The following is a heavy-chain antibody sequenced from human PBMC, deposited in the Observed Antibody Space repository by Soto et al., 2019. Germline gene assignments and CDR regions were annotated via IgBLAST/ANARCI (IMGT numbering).Heavy chain of an antibody. J-gene: IGHJ5*02. CDR3: VASLAASGLNWLDP. CDR1: GGSISEKY. CDR2: IFANGHT. V-gene: IGHV4-4*07. D-gene: IGHD6-13*01. Sequence: LALTCIVSGGSISEKYWNWVRQPPGKGLEWIGLIFANGHTDYNPSLKSRVTMSVDASKNQFSLRLTSMTAADTAVYYCVASLAASGLNWLDPWGRGTLVTVSS.